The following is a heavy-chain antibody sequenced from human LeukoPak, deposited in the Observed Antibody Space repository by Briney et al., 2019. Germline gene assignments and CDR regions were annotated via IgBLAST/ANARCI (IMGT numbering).Heavy chain of an antibody. J-gene: IGHJ5*02. CDR1: GFTFSSYE. V-gene: IGHV3-48*03. Sequence: GGSLRLSCAASGFTFSSYEMNWVRQAPGKGLEWVSYISSSGTTIYYADSVKGRFTISRDNAKNSLFLQMNSLRAEDTAVYYCARGGNPPPSWGQGTLVTVSS. CDR2: ISSSGTTI. CDR3: ARGGNPPPS. D-gene: IGHD4-23*01.